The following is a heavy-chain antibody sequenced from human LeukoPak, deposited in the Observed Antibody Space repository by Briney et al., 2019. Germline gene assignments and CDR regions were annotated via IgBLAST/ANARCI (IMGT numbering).Heavy chain of an antibody. J-gene: IGHJ5*01. D-gene: IGHD3-22*01. CDR3: AGPLRGNYDSSGYLFDS. CDR2: IYPSNSGT. V-gene: IGHV5-51*01. CDR1: GYTVTGYW. Sequence: GESLKSSCRGSGYTVTGYWSGCVRQMPAKSLELMGIIYPSNSGTTYNPSFQSQGSISSNNSTNTAYLLRSSLKASDTPTYYYAGPLRGNYDSSGYLFDSWGQGILVTVSS.